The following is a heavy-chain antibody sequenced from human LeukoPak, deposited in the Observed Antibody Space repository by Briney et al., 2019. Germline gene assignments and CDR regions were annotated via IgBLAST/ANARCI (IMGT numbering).Heavy chain of an antibody. CDR2: INPSGGST. V-gene: IGHV1-46*01. CDR1: RYTFTSYY. CDR3: ARAVDILTGYAWYFDY. Sequence: ASVNDSCQASRYTFTSYYMHWVRQAAGQGLEWMGIINPSGGSTRYAQKFQGRVTMTRDRSTSTGYMALSSLRSEDTVVYYCARAVDILTGYAWYFDYWGQGTLVTVSS. J-gene: IGHJ4*02. D-gene: IGHD3-9*01.